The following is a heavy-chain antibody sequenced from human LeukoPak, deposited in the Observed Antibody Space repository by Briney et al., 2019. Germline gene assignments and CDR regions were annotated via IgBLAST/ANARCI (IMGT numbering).Heavy chain of an antibody. V-gene: IGHV3-21*01. CDR1: GFTFSSYE. Sequence: GGSLRLSCAASGFTFSSYEMNWVRQAPGKGLEWVSSISSSSSYIYYADSVKGRFTIPRDNAKNSLYLQMNSLRAEDTAVYYCAELGITMIGGVWGKGTTVTISS. J-gene: IGHJ6*04. CDR2: ISSSSSYI. CDR3: AELGITMIGGV. D-gene: IGHD3-10*02.